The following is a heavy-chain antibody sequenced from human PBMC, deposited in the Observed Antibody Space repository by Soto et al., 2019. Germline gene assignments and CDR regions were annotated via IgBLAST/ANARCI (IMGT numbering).Heavy chain of an antibody. Sequence: ASGKVSCEASGYTFTSYYMHWVRQAPGQGLEWMGIINPSGGSTSYAQKFQGRVTMTRDTSTSTVYMELSSLRSEDTAVYYCARDRSITFWGVIVTKYDYRVYGTL. J-gene: IGHJ4*01. CDR3: ARDRSITFWGVIVTKYDY. CDR1: GYTFTSYY. V-gene: IGHV1-46*01. CDR2: INPSGGST. D-gene: IGHD3-16*02.